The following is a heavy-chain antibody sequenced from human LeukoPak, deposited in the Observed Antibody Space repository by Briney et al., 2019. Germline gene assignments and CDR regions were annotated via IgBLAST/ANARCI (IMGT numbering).Heavy chain of an antibody. D-gene: IGHD5-24*01. Sequence: PSETLSLTCAVYGGSFSGYYWSWIRQPPGKGLEWIGEINHSGSTNYNPSLKSRVTISVDTSKNQFSLKLSSVTAADTAVYYCARHGGDGYNYGFYDYWGQGTLVTVSS. V-gene: IGHV4-34*01. CDR3: ARHGGDGYNYGFYDY. CDR2: INHSGST. J-gene: IGHJ4*02. CDR1: GGSFSGYY.